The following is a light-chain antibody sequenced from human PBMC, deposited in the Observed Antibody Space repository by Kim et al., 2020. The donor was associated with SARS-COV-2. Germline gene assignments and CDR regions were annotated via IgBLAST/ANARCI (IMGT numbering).Light chain of an antibody. Sequence: ELTQPPSASGTPGQRVTISCSGSASNIGGNYVSWYQQLPGTAPKLLIYSNHQRPSGVPDRFFGSKSGTSASLAISGLRSEDEADYYCATWDDSLSASVFGGGTQLTVL. V-gene: IGLV1-47*01. J-gene: IGLJ3*02. CDR3: ATWDDSLSASV. CDR2: SNH. CDR1: ASNIGGNY.